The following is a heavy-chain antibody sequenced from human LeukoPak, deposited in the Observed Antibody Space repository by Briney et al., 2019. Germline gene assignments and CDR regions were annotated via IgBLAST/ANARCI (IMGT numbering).Heavy chain of an antibody. J-gene: IGHJ4*02. D-gene: IGHD3-10*01. CDR2: ISSSSSTI. V-gene: IGHV3-48*01. CDR1: GFTFSSYG. CDR3: ARDSYDSGLDY. Sequence: GGSLRLSCAASGFTFSSYGMTWVRQAPGKGLEWVSYISSSSSTIYYADSVKGRFTISRDNAKNSLYLQLNSLRAEDTAVYYCARDSYDSGLDYWGQGTLVTVSS.